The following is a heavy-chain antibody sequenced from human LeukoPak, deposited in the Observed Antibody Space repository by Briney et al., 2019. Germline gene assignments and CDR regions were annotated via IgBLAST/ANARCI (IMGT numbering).Heavy chain of an antibody. CDR2: INGGDGNT. J-gene: IGHJ4*01. Sequence: GASVKVSCKTSGYTFSTYAIQWVRQAPGQRLEWMGWINGGDGNTKFSQKFQGRVTITRDTSASSSYMDLSSLRSEDTAVYYCARSYIVVVPAVYFDYWGHGTLLTVSS. D-gene: IGHD2-2*01. CDR3: ARSYIVVVPAVYFDY. CDR1: GYTFSTYA. V-gene: IGHV1-3*01.